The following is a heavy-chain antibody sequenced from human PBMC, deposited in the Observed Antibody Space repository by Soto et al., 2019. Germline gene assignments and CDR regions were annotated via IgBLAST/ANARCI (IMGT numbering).Heavy chain of an antibody. V-gene: IGHV1-18*01. J-gene: IGHJ3*02. CDR1: GYTFTSYG. Sequence: QVQLVQSGAEVKKPGASVKVSCKASGYTFTSYGISWVRQAPGQGLEWMGWISAYNGNTNYAQKLQGRVTMTTDTPTSTAYMELRSLRSDDTAVYYCASGITMVRGVRARDVNDAFDIWGQGTMVTVSS. CDR2: ISAYNGNT. CDR3: ASGITMVRGVRARDVNDAFDI. D-gene: IGHD3-10*01.